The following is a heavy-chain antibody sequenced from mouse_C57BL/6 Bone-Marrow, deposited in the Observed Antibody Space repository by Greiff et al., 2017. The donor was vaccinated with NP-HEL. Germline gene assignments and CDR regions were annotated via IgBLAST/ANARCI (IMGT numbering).Heavy chain of an antibody. CDR3: ARSGGLRRSYAMDY. D-gene: IGHD2-4*01. V-gene: IGHV1-54*01. Sequence: VQLQQSGAELVRPGTSVKVSCKASGYAFTNYLIEWVKQRPGQGLEWIGVINPGSGGTNYNEKFKGKATLTADKSSSTAYMQLSSLTSEDSAVYFCARSGGLRRSYAMDYWGQGTSVTGSS. J-gene: IGHJ4*01. CDR1: GYAFTNYL. CDR2: INPGSGGT.